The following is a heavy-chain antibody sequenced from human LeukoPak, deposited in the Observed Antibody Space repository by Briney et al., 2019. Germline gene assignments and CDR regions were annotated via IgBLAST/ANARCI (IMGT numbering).Heavy chain of an antibody. J-gene: IGHJ4*02. CDR2: ISDDGSYT. D-gene: IGHD2-21*01. Sequence: GGSLRLSCAASGFSFSSHWVHLVRQAPRKGLVWVSRISDDGSYTSNVDSVKGRFTISRDNVNNMLYLHMNSLRAEDTAVYYCASFGISWRSSYWGQGTLVTVSS. CDR3: ASFGISWRSSY. V-gene: IGHV3-74*01. CDR1: GFSFSSHW.